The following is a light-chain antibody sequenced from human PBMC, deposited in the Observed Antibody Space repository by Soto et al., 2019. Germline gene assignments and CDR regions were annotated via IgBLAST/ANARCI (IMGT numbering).Light chain of an antibody. Sequence: QSVLTQPPSVSGAPGQRVTISCTGSSSNIGAGYDVHWYQQLPGTAAKLLIYGNSNRPSGVPDRLSGSKSGTSASPAITGLQAEDEAADYCQSYDSSLSGHYVFGTGTKLTVL. V-gene: IGLV1-40*01. CDR1: SSNIGAGYD. CDR3: QSYDSSLSGHYV. CDR2: GNS. J-gene: IGLJ1*01.